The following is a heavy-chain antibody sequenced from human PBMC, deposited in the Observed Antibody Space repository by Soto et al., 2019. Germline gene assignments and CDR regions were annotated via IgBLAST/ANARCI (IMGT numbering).Heavy chain of an antibody. J-gene: IGHJ4*02. CDR1: GFTFSSYA. V-gene: IGHV3-23*01. CDR2: ISGSGGST. Sequence: EVQLLESGGGLVQPGGSLRLSCAASGFTFSSYAMRWVGQAPVKGLEWVSAISGSGGSTYYADSVKGRFTISRDNSKNTLYLHMNRLRAEETAVYYCARRGSGSYYDYWGQGTLVTVSS. D-gene: IGHD1-26*01. CDR3: ARRGSGSYYDY.